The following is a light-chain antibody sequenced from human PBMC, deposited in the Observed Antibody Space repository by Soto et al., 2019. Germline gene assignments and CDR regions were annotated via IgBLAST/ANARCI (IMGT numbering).Light chain of an antibody. CDR2: GAT. CDR1: QSVRSTY. J-gene: IGKJ1*01. CDR3: QQYGSTPLT. V-gene: IGKV3-20*01. Sequence: NMLTLGGGSLSLKQGERTTLSCRASQSVRSTYLAWYQQRPGQAPRLLIYGATSRATGIPDRFQGSGSGTDFTLTISRLEPEDSAVYFCQQYGSTPLTFGQGTKV.